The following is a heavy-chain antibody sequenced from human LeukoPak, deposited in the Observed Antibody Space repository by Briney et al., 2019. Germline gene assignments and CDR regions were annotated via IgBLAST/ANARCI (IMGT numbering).Heavy chain of an antibody. Sequence: PGGSLRLSRSASGFTFSSYCMHWIRQVPGKGPEWVAFIRYDGSNRYYADSVKGRFTISRDNSKNTLYLQMNSLRAEDTAVYYCAKDLEYSGTYPDALDIWGQGTMVTVSS. J-gene: IGHJ3*02. CDR3: AKDLEYSGTYPDALDI. V-gene: IGHV3-30*02. D-gene: IGHD1-26*01. CDR2: IRYDGSNR. CDR1: GFTFSSYC.